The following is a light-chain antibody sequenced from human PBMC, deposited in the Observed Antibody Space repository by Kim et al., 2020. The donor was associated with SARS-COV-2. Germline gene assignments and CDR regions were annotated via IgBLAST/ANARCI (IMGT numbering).Light chain of an antibody. V-gene: IGLV7-46*01. CDR2: DTD. CDR1: PESVTIHHY. Sequence: PGGTVTPTCGSTPESVTIHHYPFWFQQKPGQAPRTLIYDTDKRQSWTPTRFSGSLRGGEAALTLSSAQPEDEADYYCLLYYGGPRVFGGGTQLTVL. CDR3: LLYYGGPRV. J-gene: IGLJ3*02.